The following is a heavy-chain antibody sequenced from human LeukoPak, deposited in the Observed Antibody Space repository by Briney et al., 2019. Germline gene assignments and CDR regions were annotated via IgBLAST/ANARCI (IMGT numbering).Heavy chain of an antibody. Sequence: GGSLRLSCAVSGFTFSSYWMTWVRQAPGKGLEWVAKIKEDGSEKYYVDSVKGRFTISRDNAKNSLYLQMNSLRAEDTAVYYCARGMDRWGQGTLVTVSS. D-gene: IGHD2-2*03. J-gene: IGHJ4*02. V-gene: IGHV3-7*04. CDR3: ARGMDR. CDR1: GFTFSSYW. CDR2: IKEDGSEK.